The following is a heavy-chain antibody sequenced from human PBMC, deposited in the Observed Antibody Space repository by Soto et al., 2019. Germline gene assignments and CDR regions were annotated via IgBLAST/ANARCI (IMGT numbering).Heavy chain of an antibody. CDR2: IGSDGSPT. CDR3: ARGRGYGDYFYFDY. V-gene: IGHV3-74*01. J-gene: IGHJ4*02. CDR1: GFTFSSYW. D-gene: IGHD4-17*01. Sequence: EVQLVESGGGLVQPGGSLRLSCAASGFTFSSYWIHWVRQAPGKGLVWVSRIGSDGSPTRYAASVKGRFTISRDNAKNTLYLQMSILRAEDTAVYYCARGRGYGDYFYFDYWGQGTLVTVSS.